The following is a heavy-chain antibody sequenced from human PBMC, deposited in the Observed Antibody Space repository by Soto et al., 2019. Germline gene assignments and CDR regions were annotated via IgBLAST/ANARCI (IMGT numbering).Heavy chain of an antibody. V-gene: IGHV1-69*13. J-gene: IGHJ4*02. CDR2: IIPIFGTA. D-gene: IGHD3-22*01. CDR3: ARDLLGDSSGYYLDY. Sequence: EASVKVSCKASGGTFSSYAISWVRQAPGQGLEWMGGIIPIFGTANYAQKFQGRVTITADESTSTAYMELSSLRSEDTAVYYCARDLLGDSSGYYLDYWGQGTLVTVSS. CDR1: GGTFSSYA.